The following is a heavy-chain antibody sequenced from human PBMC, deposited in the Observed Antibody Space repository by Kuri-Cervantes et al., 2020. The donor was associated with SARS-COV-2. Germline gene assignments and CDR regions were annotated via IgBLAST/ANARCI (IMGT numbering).Heavy chain of an antibody. CDR2: IIPILGIA. CDR3: AKGPSIAARMEIRWFDP. D-gene: IGHD6-6*01. J-gene: IGHJ5*02. CDR1: GGTFSSYA. Sequence: SVKVSCKASGGTFSSYAISWVRQAPGQGLEWMGRIIPILGIANYAQKFQGRVTLTTDTSTTTAYMELRSLRSDDTAVYYCAKGPSIAARMEIRWFDPWGQGTLVTVSS. V-gene: IGHV1-69*04.